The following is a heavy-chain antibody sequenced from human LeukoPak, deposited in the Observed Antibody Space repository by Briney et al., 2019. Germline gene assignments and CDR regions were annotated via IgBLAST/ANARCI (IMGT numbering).Heavy chain of an antibody. Sequence: SETLSLTCTVSGGSISSSSYHWGWIRQPPGKGLEWIGSIYYSGSTYYNPSLKSRISISVDTSKNQFSLRLSSVTAADTAVYFCARVMGYDFSSCDYWGQGTLVTVSS. V-gene: IGHV4-39*07. J-gene: IGHJ4*02. CDR2: IYYSGST. D-gene: IGHD6-13*01. CDR1: GGSISSSSYH. CDR3: ARVMGYDFSSCDY.